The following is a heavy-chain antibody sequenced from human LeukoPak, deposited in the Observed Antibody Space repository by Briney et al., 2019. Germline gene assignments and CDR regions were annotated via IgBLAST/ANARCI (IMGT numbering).Heavy chain of an antibody. J-gene: IGHJ4*02. CDR2: IYYSGST. CDR3: ASLPVDTAMGRSDY. CDR1: GGSISSGDYY. Sequence: PSETLSLTCTVSGGSISSGDYYWSWIRQPPGKGLEWIGYIYYSGSTNYNPSLKSRVTISVDTSKNQFSLKLSSVTAADTAVYYCASLPVDTAMGRSDYWGQGTLVTVSS. D-gene: IGHD5-18*01. V-gene: IGHV4-61*08.